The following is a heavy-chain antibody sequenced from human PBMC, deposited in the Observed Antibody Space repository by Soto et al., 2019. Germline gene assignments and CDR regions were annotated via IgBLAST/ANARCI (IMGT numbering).Heavy chain of an antibody. J-gene: IGHJ4*02. V-gene: IGHV1-3*01. CDR3: ARGSPPTFDS. D-gene: IGHD1-26*01. Sequence: ASVKVSCKASGYTFSNYAIHWVRQAPGQRLEWMGWINAGNGNTKSSQKFQGRVTITRDTSASTAYMELSSLRSEDTAVYYCARGSPPTFDSWGQGTLVTVSS. CDR1: GYTFSNYA. CDR2: INAGNGNT.